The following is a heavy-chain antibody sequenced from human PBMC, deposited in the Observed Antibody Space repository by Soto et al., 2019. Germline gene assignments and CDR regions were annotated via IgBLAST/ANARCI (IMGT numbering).Heavy chain of an antibody. V-gene: IGHV1-2*04. CDR3: ARSSGGNFGIIIEGSNWFDP. J-gene: IGHJ5*02. CDR1: GYTFTGYY. D-gene: IGHD3-3*01. Sequence: ASVKVSCKASGYTFTGYYMHWVRQAPGQGLEWMGWINPNSGGTNYAQKFQGWVTMTRDTSISTAYMELSSLRSDDTAIYYCARSSGGNFGIIIEGSNWFDPWGQGTLVTVSS. CDR2: INPNSGGT.